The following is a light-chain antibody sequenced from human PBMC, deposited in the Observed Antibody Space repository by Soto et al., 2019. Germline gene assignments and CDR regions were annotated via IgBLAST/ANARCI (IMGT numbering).Light chain of an antibody. CDR3: QQRSNWP. CDR2: DAS. CDR1: QIVSSD. Sequence: EIELAQAPATLSLSPGERSTLSCRASQIVSSDLAWYQHKPGQAPTLLIYDASNMASSIPARFSSSGSWTDFTLPISSLAPEDFAVCYCQQRSNWPFAQGTKV. V-gene: IGKV3-11*01. J-gene: IGKJ1*01.